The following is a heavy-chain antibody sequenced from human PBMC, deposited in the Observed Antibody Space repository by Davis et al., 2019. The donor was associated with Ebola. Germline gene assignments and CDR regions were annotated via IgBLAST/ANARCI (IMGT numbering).Heavy chain of an antibody. Sequence: GESLKISCAVSGFTVDTNYMTWVRQAPGKGLEWVSSIYSGGTTYYADSVKGRITISSDNSKNTLYLQMNSLRAEDTAVYYCVRDSSGWFYFDSWGQGTLVTVSS. CDR3: VRDSSGWFYFDS. D-gene: IGHD6-19*01. J-gene: IGHJ4*02. CDR1: GFTVDTNY. CDR2: IYSGGTT. V-gene: IGHV3-53*01.